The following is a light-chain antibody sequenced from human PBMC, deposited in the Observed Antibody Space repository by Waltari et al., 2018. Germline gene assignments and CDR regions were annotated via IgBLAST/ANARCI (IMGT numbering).Light chain of an antibody. CDR2: VNSDGSH. CDR3: QTGGHGTWV. J-gene: IGLJ3*02. V-gene: IGLV4-69*01. CDR1: RRHSSNV. Sequence: QLVLTQSPSASASLGASVKLTCTLSRRHSSNVIAWLHQQPEKGPRYLMKVNSDGSHSKGDEIPDRFSGSSSGAERYLTISSLQSEDEADYYCQTGGHGTWVFVGGTKLTVL.